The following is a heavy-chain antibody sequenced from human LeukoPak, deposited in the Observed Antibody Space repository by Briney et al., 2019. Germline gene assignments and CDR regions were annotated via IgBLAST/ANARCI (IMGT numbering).Heavy chain of an antibody. D-gene: IGHD5-18*01. CDR2: ISSSGSTI. CDR3: ARHVVSPLGGIQLWYESKIDY. Sequence: GGSLRLSCAASGFTFSDYYMSWIRQAPGKGLEWVSYISSSGSTIYYADSVKGRFTISRDNAKNSLYLQMNSLRAEDTAVYYCARHVVSPLGGIQLWYESKIDYWGQGTLVTVSS. J-gene: IGHJ4*02. CDR1: GFTFSDYY. V-gene: IGHV3-11*04.